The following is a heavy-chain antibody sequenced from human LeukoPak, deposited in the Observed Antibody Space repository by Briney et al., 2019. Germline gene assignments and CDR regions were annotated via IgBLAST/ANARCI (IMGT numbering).Heavy chain of an antibody. CDR3: TKETPQMDV. Sequence: GGSLRLSCAASGFTFSSYEMNWVRQAPGQGLEWVAHISSTGNTVHYAGSVKGRFTISRDNAKNSLYLQMNRLRAEDTAVYYCTKETPQMDVWGKGTTVTVSS. V-gene: IGHV3-48*03. J-gene: IGHJ6*04. D-gene: IGHD2-15*01. CDR2: ISSTGNTV. CDR1: GFTFSSYE.